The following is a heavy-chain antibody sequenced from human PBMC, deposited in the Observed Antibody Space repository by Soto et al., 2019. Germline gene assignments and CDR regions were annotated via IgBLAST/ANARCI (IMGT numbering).Heavy chain of an antibody. Sequence: QVQLVQSGAEVKKPGSSVKVSCKASGGTFSSYPLSWVRQAPGQGLEWMGGIIPIFGTTKYAQKFQGRVTIIADESTTTAYMELSSLRSEDTAVYYCARDPKTSGGQHWAFNYFDSWGQGTLVTVSS. V-gene: IGHV1-69*01. J-gene: IGHJ4*02. CDR1: GGTFSSYP. CDR2: IIPIFGTT. CDR3: ARDPKTSGGQHWAFNYFDS. D-gene: IGHD7-27*01.